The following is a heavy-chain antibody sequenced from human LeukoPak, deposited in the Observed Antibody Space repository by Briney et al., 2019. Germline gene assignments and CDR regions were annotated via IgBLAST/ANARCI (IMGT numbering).Heavy chain of an antibody. CDR3: AKDSYSKGDY. J-gene: IGHJ4*02. D-gene: IGHD4-11*01. CDR1: GFSFSSYW. Sequence: PGGSLRLSCAASGFSFSSYWMSWVRQAPGKGLEWVANIKQDGSESNYVGSVKGRFTISRDNAKNSLYLQMNSLRAEDTAVYYCAKDSYSKGDYWGQGTLVTVPS. V-gene: IGHV3-7*05. CDR2: IKQDGSES.